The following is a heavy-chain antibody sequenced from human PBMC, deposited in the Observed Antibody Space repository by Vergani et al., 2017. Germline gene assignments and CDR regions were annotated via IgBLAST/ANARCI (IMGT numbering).Heavy chain of an antibody. CDR3: ARGDYGILAGYRY. CDR2: INPSGGHT. V-gene: IGHV1-46*03. CDR1: GYTFSNYY. Sequence: QVQVVQSGAEAKKSGASVKVSCKTSGYTFSNYYMHWVRQAPGQGLEWMGIINPSGGHTNYAQKFQGRVTMTRDTSTSTVYMELSSRRSDDTAIYYCARGDYGILAGYRYWGQGTLVTVS. J-gene: IGHJ4*02. D-gene: IGHD3-9*01.